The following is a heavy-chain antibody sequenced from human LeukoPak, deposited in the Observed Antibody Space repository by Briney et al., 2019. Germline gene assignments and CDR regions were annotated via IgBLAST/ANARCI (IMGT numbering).Heavy chain of an antibody. D-gene: IGHD3-10*01. CDR3: ARVGEIGDAFDI. J-gene: IGHJ3*02. CDR1: GFTFSSYS. Sequence: GGSLRLSCAASGFTFSSYSMNWVLQAPGKGLEWVSSISSSSSYIYYADSVKGRFTISRDNAKNSLYLQMNSLRAEDTAVYYCARVGEIGDAFDIWGQGTMVTVSS. V-gene: IGHV3-21*01. CDR2: ISSSSSYI.